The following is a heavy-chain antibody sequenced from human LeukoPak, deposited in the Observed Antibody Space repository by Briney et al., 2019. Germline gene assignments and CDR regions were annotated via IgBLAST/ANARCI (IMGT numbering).Heavy chain of an antibody. Sequence: SQTLSLTCTVSGGSISSGTYYWSWIRQPAGRGLEWIGYIYYSGSTNYNPSLKSRVTISVDTSKNQFSLKLTSVTAADTAVYYCAGVTLTGGFSYFDYWGQGTLVTVSS. CDR2: IYYSGST. J-gene: IGHJ4*02. CDR1: GGSISSGTYY. D-gene: IGHD7-27*01. CDR3: AGVTLTGGFSYFDY. V-gene: IGHV4-61*09.